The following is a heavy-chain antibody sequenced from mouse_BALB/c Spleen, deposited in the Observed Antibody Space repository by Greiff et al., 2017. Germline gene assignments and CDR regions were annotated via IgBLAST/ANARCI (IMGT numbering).Heavy chain of an antibody. CDR1: GFTFSNYW. J-gene: IGHJ2*01. CDR2: IRLKSNNYAT. Sequence: EVKLEESGGGLVQPGGSMKLSCVASGFTFSNYWMNWVRQSPGKGLEWVAEIRLKSNNYATHYAESVKGRFTISRDDSKSSVYLQMNNLRAEDTGIYYCTREEGDYGYFDYWGQGTTLTVSS. V-gene: IGHV6-6*02. D-gene: IGHD1-1*01. CDR3: TREEGDYGYFDY.